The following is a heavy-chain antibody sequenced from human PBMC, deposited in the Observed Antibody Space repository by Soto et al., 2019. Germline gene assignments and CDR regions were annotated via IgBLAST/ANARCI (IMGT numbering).Heavy chain of an antibody. J-gene: IGHJ6*02. CDR1: GYTFTSYG. D-gene: IGHD6-6*01. CDR3: ARVRSSSSSYYYGMDV. CDR2: ISAYNGNT. Sequence: ASVKVSCKASGYTFTSYGISWVRQAPGQGLEWMGWISAYNGNTNYAQKLQGRVTMTTDTSTSTAYMELRSLRSDDTAVYYCARVRSSSSSYYYGMDVWGQGTTVTVSS. V-gene: IGHV1-18*04.